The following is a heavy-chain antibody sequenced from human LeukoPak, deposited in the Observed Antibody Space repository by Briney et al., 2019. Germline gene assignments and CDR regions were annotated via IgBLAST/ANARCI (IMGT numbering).Heavy chain of an antibody. D-gene: IGHD3-22*01. CDR1: GFTFSTYA. Sequence: GGSLRLSCAASGFTFSTYAMNWVRQAPGKGLEWVSGISGSGGSAYYADSVEGRFTISRDNSKNTLYLQMNSLRAEDTAVYYCAKDRAEYYYDSSGYYYFDYWGQGTLVTVSS. V-gene: IGHV3-23*01. J-gene: IGHJ4*02. CDR3: AKDRAEYYYDSSGYYYFDY. CDR2: ISGSGGSA.